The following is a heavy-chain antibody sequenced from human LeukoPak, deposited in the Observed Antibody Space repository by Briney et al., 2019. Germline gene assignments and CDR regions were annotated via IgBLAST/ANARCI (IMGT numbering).Heavy chain of an antibody. J-gene: IGHJ6*03. V-gene: IGHV4-59*01. Sequence: PSETLSLTCSVSGGSISSYYWSWIRQPPGKGLEWIGDIYYSGSTNYNPSLKSRVTISVDTSKNHFSLKLTSVTAADTAVYYCARVTFGELPIFSSDYMDLWGKGTTVTVSS. CDR2: IYYSGST. CDR3: ARVTFGELPIFSSDYMDL. CDR1: GGSISSYY. D-gene: IGHD3-10*01.